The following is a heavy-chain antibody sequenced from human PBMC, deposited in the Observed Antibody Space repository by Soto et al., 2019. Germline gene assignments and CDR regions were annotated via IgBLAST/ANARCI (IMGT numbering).Heavy chain of an antibody. D-gene: IGHD3-10*01. Sequence: QVQLVESGGGVVQPGRSLRLSCAASGFTFSSYGMHWVRQAPGKGLEWVAVISYDGSNKYYADSVKGRFTISRDNSKNTLYLQMNSLRAEDTAVYYCAKMGLRGGIDYWGQGTLVTVSS. CDR1: GFTFSSYG. CDR2: ISYDGSNK. J-gene: IGHJ4*02. CDR3: AKMGLRGGIDY. V-gene: IGHV3-30*18.